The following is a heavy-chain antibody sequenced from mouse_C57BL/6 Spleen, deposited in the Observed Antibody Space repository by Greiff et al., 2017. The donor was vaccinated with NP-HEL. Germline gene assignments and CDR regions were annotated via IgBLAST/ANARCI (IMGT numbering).Heavy chain of an antibody. Sequence: QVQLQQPGAELVRPGTSVKLSCKASGYTFTSYWMHWVKQRPGQGLEWIGVIDPSDSYTNYNQKFKGKATLTVDTSSSTAYMQLSSLTSEDSAVYYCGSNYFNYWGQGTTLTVSS. V-gene: IGHV1-59*01. D-gene: IGHD1-1*01. J-gene: IGHJ2*01. CDR1: GYTFTSYW. CDR3: GSNYFNY. CDR2: IDPSDSYT.